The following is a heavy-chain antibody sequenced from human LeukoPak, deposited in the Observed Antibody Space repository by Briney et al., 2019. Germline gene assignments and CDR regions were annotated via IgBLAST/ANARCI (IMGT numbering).Heavy chain of an antibody. Sequence: GGSLRLSCAASGFTFSNYWMNWVRQFPGKGLEWVAHIKHDGGEKYYVDSVKGRFTISRDNAKNSLYLQMNGLRAEDTAVYYCGRGGYGYVYVDYWGQGTLVTVSS. CDR2: IKHDGGEK. V-gene: IGHV3-7*01. J-gene: IGHJ4*02. CDR3: GRGGYGYVYVDY. D-gene: IGHD5-12*01. CDR1: GFTFSNYW.